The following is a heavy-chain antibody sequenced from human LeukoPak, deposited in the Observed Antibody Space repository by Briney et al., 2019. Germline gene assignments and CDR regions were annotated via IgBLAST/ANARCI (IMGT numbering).Heavy chain of an antibody. CDR3: ARAGSSWYVPYYYYYYMDV. CDR2: ISSSGSTI. CDR1: GFTFSDYY. Sequence: GGSLRLSCAASGFTFSDYYMSWIRQAPGKGLEWVSYISSSGSTIYYADSVKGRFTISRDNAKNSLYLQMNSLRAEDTAVYYCARAGSSWYVPYYYYYYMDVWGKGTTVTVSS. J-gene: IGHJ6*03. D-gene: IGHD6-13*01. V-gene: IGHV3-11*04.